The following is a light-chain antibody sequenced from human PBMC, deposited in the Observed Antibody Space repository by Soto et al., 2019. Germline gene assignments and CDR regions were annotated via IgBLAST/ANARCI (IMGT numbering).Light chain of an antibody. Sequence: QSVLTKPPSVYGAPGQRVTISCTGSSSNIGAGYDVHWYQQLPGTAPKVLIYGNSNRPSGVPDRFSGSKSGTSASLAITGLQAEDEADYYCQSYDSSLSGYVFGTGTKVTVL. CDR2: GNS. CDR1: SSNIGAGYD. J-gene: IGLJ1*01. V-gene: IGLV1-40*01. CDR3: QSYDSSLSGYV.